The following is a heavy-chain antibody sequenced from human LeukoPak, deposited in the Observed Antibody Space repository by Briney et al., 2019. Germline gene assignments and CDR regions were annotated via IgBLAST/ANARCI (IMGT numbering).Heavy chain of an antibody. CDR1: GFTFSSYA. V-gene: IGHV3-64*01. D-gene: IGHD3-3*01. J-gene: IGHJ4*02. Sequence: PGGSLRLSCAASGFTFSSYAMHWVRQAPGKGLEYVSAISSNGGSTYYANSVGGRFTISRDNSKNTLYLQMGSLRAEDMAVYYCAKTPAPVFGSKCYFDYWGQGTLVTVSS. CDR3: AKTPAPVFGSKCYFDY. CDR2: ISSNGGST.